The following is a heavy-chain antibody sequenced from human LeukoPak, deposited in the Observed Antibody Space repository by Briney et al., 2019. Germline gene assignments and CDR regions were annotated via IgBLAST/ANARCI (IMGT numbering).Heavy chain of an antibody. CDR2: IYPGDSDT. J-gene: IGHJ6*02. CDR1: GYSFTSYW. Sequence: GESLKISCKGSGYSFTSYWIGWVRQMPGKGLEWMGIIYPGDSDTRYSPSFQGQVTISADKSISTAYLQWSSLKASDTAMYHCARRGYSNYVHYYGMDVWGQGTTVTVSS. D-gene: IGHD4-11*01. CDR3: ARRGYSNYVHYYGMDV. V-gene: IGHV5-51*01.